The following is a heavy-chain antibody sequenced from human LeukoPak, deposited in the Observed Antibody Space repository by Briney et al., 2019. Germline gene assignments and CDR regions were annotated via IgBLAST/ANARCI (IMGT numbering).Heavy chain of an antibody. J-gene: IGHJ4*02. CDR1: GYKFSSYW. CDR3: ARVVVPAAISY. Sequence: GESLKISFKGSGYKFSSYWIGWVRPMSGKGLEWMGVINPDDSDIRYSPSFEGQVTISADKSTSTAYLQWNSLEASDTAMYYCARVVVPAAISYWGQGTPVTIFS. CDR2: INPDDSDI. V-gene: IGHV5-51*01. D-gene: IGHD2-2*01.